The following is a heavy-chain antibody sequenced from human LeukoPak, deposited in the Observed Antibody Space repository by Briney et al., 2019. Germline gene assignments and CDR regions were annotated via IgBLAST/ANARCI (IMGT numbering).Heavy chain of an antibody. CDR2: ISGSGGTT. CDR3: AKDSSWSELWLPGWFDP. D-gene: IGHD5-18*01. CDR1: DFTFSSYA. Sequence: PGGSLRLSCAASDFTFSSYAMNWVRQAPGKGLEWVSGISGSGGTTYYADSVKGRVTISRDNSKNTLYLQMNSLRAEDTAVYYCAKDSSWSELWLPGWFDPWGQGTLVTVSS. J-gene: IGHJ5*02. V-gene: IGHV3-23*01.